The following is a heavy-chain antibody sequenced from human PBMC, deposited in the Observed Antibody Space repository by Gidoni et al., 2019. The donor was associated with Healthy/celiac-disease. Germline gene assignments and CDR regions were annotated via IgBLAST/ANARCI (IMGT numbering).Heavy chain of an antibody. J-gene: IGHJ4*02. V-gene: IGHV1-2*02. Sequence: HVQLMQSGAEVKKPGDSVQVSCQPSGYTITGYYLHWVRQAPGQGLEWMGWINPNSGGTNYAQKFQGRVTMTRDTSISTAYMELSRLRSDDTAVYYCARGAEPGIAVAGTGFDYWGQGTLVTVSS. CDR2: INPNSGGT. CDR3: ARGAEPGIAVAGTGFDY. D-gene: IGHD6-19*01. CDR1: GYTITGYY.